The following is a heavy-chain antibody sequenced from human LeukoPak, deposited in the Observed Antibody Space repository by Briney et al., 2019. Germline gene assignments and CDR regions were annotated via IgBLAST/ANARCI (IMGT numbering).Heavy chain of an antibody. CDR3: AKDLDY. Sequence: PGRSLRLSCAASGFXFSSYGIHWVRQAPGKGLEWVAVISYDGSNKYYADSVKGRFTISRDNSKNTLYLQMNSLRAEDTAVYYCAKDLDYWGQGTLVTVSS. J-gene: IGHJ4*02. CDR2: ISYDGSNK. CDR1: GFXFSSYG. V-gene: IGHV3-30*18.